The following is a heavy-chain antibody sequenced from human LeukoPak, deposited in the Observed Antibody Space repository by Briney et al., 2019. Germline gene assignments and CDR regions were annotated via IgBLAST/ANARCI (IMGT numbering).Heavy chain of an antibody. Sequence: PSETLSLTCAVYGGSYSGYYWRWVRQPPGKGLEWVGDINYNGSTNYSPSLKSRVTISVDTSKTQFSLKLSSVTAADTAVYYCAGGRLPPRFDPWGEGTLVTVSS. V-gene: IGHV4-34*01. CDR3: AGGRLPPRFDP. CDR1: GGSYSGYY. CDR2: INYNGST. J-gene: IGHJ5*02.